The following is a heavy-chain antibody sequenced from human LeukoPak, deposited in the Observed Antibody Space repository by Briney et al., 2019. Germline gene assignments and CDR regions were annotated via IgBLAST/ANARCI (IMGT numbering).Heavy chain of an antibody. CDR2: IIPIFGTA. J-gene: IGHJ4*02. Sequence: SVKVSCKASGGTFSSYAISWVRQAPGQGLEWMGGIIPIFGTANYAQKFQGRITMTRDTSTNTVYMELSSLSSEDTAVYYCARNTNSGFDYWGQGTLVTVSS. D-gene: IGHD2-8*01. CDR1: GGTFSSYA. CDR3: ARNTNSGFDY. V-gene: IGHV1-69*05.